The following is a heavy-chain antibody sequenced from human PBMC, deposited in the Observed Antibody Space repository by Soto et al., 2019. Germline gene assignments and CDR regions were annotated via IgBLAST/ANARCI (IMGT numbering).Heavy chain of an antibody. J-gene: IGHJ4*02. CDR1: GFTFSSYA. CDR3: GRARRLGNGYNLGLDY. V-gene: IGHV3-30-3*01. D-gene: IGHD5-12*01. CDR2: ISFDGTNK. Sequence: GGSLRLSCAASGFTFSSYAMHWVRQAPGKGLEWVAFISFDGTNKYYADSVKDRFTVSRDNSKNTLFVQMNSLRAEDTAVYYCGRARRLGNGYNLGLDYWGQGTLVTVSS.